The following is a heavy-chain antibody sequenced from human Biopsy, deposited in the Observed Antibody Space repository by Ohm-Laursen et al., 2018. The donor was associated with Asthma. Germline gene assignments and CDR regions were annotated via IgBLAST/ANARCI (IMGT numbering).Heavy chain of an antibody. V-gene: IGHV3-30*18. J-gene: IGHJ4*02. D-gene: IGHD1-26*01. Sequence: SLRLSCAASGFTFSNYGMHWVRQAPGKGLDWVAVISFDGSNKNYTDSVKGRFTISRDNSRNTLHLQMNSLRGEDTAVYYCAKDVFPGWEVRRGPDYWGQGTLVTVSA. CDR2: ISFDGSNK. CDR1: GFTFSNYG. CDR3: AKDVFPGWEVRRGPDY.